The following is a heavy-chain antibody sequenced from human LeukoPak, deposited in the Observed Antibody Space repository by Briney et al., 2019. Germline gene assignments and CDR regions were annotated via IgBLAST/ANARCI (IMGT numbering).Heavy chain of an antibody. CDR3: ARAQDYVGFDY. J-gene: IGHJ4*02. CDR1: GFTVNTDH. Sequence: PGGSLRLSCAAFGFTVNTDHMSWVRQAPGKGLEWVSVIYSGGSTYYADSVKGRFTISRHNSKNTLYLQMNSLRAEDTAVYYCARAQDYVGFDYWGQGTLVTVSS. V-gene: IGHV3-53*04. D-gene: IGHD4-17*01. CDR2: IYSGGST.